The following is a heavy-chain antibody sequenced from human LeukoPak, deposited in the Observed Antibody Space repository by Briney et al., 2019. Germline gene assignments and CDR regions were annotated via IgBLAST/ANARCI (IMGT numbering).Heavy chain of an antibody. CDR1: GYTFTSYG. V-gene: IGHV1-18*01. CDR2: ISAYNDNR. J-gene: IGHJ4*02. D-gene: IGHD6-6*01. CDR3: ARDPFGYSSSHDY. Sequence: ASVKVSCKASGYTFTSYGISWVRQAPGQGLEWMGWISAYNDNRNYAQMFQGRVTMTTDASTRTAYMELRSLRSDDTAVYYCARDPFGYSSSHDYWGQGTLVTVSS.